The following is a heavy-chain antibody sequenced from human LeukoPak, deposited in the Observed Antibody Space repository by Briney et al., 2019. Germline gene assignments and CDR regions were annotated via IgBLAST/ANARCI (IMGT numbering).Heavy chain of an antibody. D-gene: IGHD6-13*01. V-gene: IGHV1-2*02. Sequence: ASVKVSCKASGYTFTGYYMHWVRQAPGQGLEWMGWINPNSGGTIYAQKFQGRVTMTRDTSISTAYMELSRLRSDDTAVYYCAGAPPRGQQLVPFDYWGQGTLVTVSS. J-gene: IGHJ4*02. CDR2: INPNSGGT. CDR1: GYTFTGYY. CDR3: AGAPPRGQQLVPFDY.